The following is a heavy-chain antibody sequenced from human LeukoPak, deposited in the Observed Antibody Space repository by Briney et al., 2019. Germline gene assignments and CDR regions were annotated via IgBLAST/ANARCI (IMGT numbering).Heavy chain of an antibody. V-gene: IGHV3-74*01. Sequence: GGSLRLSCAASGFTFSSYWMHWVRQAPGKGLVWVSRINTDGSSTSYADSVKGRFTISRDNAKNTLYLQMNSLRAEDTAVYYCARDRQNYYDSSGYQSGFDYWGQGTLVTVSS. CDR3: ARDRQNYYDSSGYQSGFDY. J-gene: IGHJ4*02. CDR2: INTDGSST. CDR1: GFTFSSYW. D-gene: IGHD3-22*01.